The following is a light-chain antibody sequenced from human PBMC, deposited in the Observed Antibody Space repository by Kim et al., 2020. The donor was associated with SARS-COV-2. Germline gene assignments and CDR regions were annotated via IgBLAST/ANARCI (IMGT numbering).Light chain of an antibody. V-gene: IGLV1-47*01. J-gene: IGLJ3*02. CDR3: VAWDDSLRV. Sequence: QSVLTQPPSASGTPGQRVTIYCSGSSSNIGSNYVYWYQQLPGTAPKLLIYRNNQRPSGVPDRFSGSKSGTSASLAISGLRSEDEADYYCVAWDDSLRVFGGGTQLTVL. CDR1: SSNIGSNY. CDR2: RNN.